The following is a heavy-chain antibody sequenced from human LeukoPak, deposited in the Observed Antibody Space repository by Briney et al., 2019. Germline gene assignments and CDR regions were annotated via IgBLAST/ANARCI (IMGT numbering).Heavy chain of an antibody. CDR2: ISRSSSYI. D-gene: IGHD4-23*01. J-gene: IGHJ3*02. Sequence: GGSLRLSCAASGFTFSSYSMIWVRQAPGKGLEWVSSISRSSSYIYYADSVKGRFTISRDNAKNSLYLQMNSLRAEDTAVYYCARDTTTVVTRAFDIWGQGTMVTVSS. CDR3: ARDTTTVVTRAFDI. CDR1: GFTFSSYS. V-gene: IGHV3-21*01.